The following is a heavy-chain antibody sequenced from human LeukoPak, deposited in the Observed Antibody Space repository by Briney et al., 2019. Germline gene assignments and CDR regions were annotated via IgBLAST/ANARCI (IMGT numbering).Heavy chain of an antibody. CDR3: AKHYYASGSYPNWFDP. Sequence: GGSLRLSCAGSGFTFSSYAMSWVRQAPGKGLEWVSAISGSGGSTYYADSVKGRFTISRDNSKNTLYLQMNSLRAEDTAVYYCAKHYYASGSYPNWFDPWGQGTLVTVSS. V-gene: IGHV3-23*01. CDR2: ISGSGGST. CDR1: GFTFSSYA. D-gene: IGHD3-10*01. J-gene: IGHJ5*02.